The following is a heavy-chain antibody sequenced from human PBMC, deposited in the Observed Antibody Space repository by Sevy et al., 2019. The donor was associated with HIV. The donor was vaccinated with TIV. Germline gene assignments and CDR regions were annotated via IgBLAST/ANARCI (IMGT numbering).Heavy chain of an antibody. CDR2: MKEDGSER. CDR3: VREGVGGYSYSLDC. D-gene: IGHD5-18*01. V-gene: IGHV3-7*01. J-gene: IGHJ4*02. Sequence: GGSLRLPCAASGFTFSSYWMSWVRQAPGKGLEWVATMKEDGSERNYVDSVKGRFTISRDNAKNSLYLQMNSLRAEDTAVYYCVREGVGGYSYSLDCWGQGTLVTVSS. CDR1: GFTFSSYW.